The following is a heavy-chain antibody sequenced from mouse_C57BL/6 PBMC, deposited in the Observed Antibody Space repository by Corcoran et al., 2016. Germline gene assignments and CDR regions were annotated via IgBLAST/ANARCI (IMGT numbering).Heavy chain of an antibody. J-gene: IGHJ4*01. V-gene: IGHV9-3*01. Sequence: QIKLVQSGPERTKTAETVKTSCRASGYTFTTYGLSWVKQAPGKGLKGMGWINTYSGVPTYADDLKGRFAFSLETSASTAYLQINNLKNEDTATYFSARFKRAMDYWGQGTSVTVSS. CDR1: GYTFTTYG. CDR2: INTYSGVP. CDR3: ARFKRAMDY.